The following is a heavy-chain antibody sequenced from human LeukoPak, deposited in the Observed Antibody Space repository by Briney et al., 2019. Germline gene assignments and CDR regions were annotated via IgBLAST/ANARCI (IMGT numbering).Heavy chain of an antibody. D-gene: IGHD6-13*01. Sequence: SETLSLTCTVSGYSISSGYYWGWIRQPPGKGLEWIGSIYYSGSTYYNPSLKSRVTISVDTSKNQFSLKLSSVTAADTAVYYCARQDSSRDDYWGQGTLVTVSS. CDR2: IYYSGST. J-gene: IGHJ4*02. CDR3: ARQDSSRDDY. CDR1: GYSISSGYY. V-gene: IGHV4-38-2*02.